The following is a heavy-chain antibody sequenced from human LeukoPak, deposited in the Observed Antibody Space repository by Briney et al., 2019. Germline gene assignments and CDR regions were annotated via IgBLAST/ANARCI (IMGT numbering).Heavy chain of an antibody. CDR1: GYSISSGYY. V-gene: IGHV4-38-2*02. J-gene: IGHJ4*02. Sequence: SETLSLTCTVSGYSISSGYYWGWIRQPPGKGLEWIGSIYHSGSTYYNPFLKSRVTISVDTSKNQFSLELSSVTAADTAVYYCAGILYSGYDFDYWGQGTLVTVSS. CDR2: IYHSGST. D-gene: IGHD5-12*01. CDR3: AGILYSGYDFDY.